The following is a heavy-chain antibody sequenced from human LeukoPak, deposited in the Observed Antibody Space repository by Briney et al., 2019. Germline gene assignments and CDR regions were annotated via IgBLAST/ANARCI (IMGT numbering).Heavy chain of an antibody. D-gene: IGHD4-23*01. Sequence: SETLSLTRAVSGYSISSGYYWGWIRQPPGKGLEWIGSIYHSGSTYYNPSLKSRVTISVDTSKNQFSLKLSSVTAADTAVYYCARQGGNWGNYYMDVWGKGTTVTVSS. V-gene: IGHV4-38-2*01. J-gene: IGHJ6*03. CDR1: GYSISSGYY. CDR2: IYHSGST. CDR3: ARQGGNWGNYYMDV.